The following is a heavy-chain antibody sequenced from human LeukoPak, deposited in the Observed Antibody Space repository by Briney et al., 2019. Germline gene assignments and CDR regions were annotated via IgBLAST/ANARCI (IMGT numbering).Heavy chain of an antibody. CDR3: ARGMKSSWIQLWLLDY. CDR2: IYNSGST. Sequence: SETLSLTCSVSGGSISSYHWSWIRQPPGKGLEWIGYIYNSGSTNYNPSLKSRVTISMDTSKNQFSLKLSSVTAADTAVYYCARGMKSSWIQLWLLDYWGQGTLVTVSS. D-gene: IGHD5-18*01. V-gene: IGHV4-59*12. J-gene: IGHJ4*02. CDR1: GGSISSYH.